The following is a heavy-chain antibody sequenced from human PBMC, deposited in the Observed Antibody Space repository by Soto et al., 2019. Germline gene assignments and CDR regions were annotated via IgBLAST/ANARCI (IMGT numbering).Heavy chain of an antibody. D-gene: IGHD3-10*01. J-gene: IGHJ6*03. V-gene: IGHV3-7*04. CDR1: GFTFSSYW. Sequence: PVGSLRLSCAASGFTFSSYWMSCVRQAPGKGLEWVANIKQDGSEKYYVDSVKGRFTISRDNAKNSLYLQMNSLRAEDTAVYYCARAIYGSGSYPYYYYYMDVWGKGTTVTVS. CDR3: ARAIYGSGSYPYYYYYMDV. CDR2: IKQDGSEK.